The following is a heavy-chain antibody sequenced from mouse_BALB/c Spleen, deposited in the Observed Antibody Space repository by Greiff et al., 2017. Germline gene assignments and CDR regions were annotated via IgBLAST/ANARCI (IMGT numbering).Heavy chain of an antibody. CDR2: INPGSGGT. D-gene: IGHD6-1*01. V-gene: IGHV1-83*01. J-gene: IGHJ2*01. CDR3: ARGGKPSYFDY. Sequence: VQLQQSGPELVEPGASVKMSCKASGYTFTSYVMHWVKQKPGQGLEWIGVINPGSGGTNYNEKFKGKATLTADKSSSTAYMQLSSLTSDDSAVYFCARGGKPSYFDYWGQGTTLTVSS. CDR1: GYTFTSYV.